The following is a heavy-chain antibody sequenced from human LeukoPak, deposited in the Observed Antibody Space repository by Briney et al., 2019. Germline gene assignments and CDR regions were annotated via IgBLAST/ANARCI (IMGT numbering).Heavy chain of an antibody. CDR2: IIPIFGTA. CDR3: ARDKVMITFGGVIPGYFQH. Sequence: SVKVSCKASGGTFSSYAISWVRQAPGQGLEWMGGIIPIFGTANYAQKFQGRVTITADESTSTAYMELSSLRSEDTAVYYCARDKVMITFGGVIPGYFQHWGQGTLVTVSS. V-gene: IGHV1-69*13. CDR1: GGTFSSYA. D-gene: IGHD3-16*02. J-gene: IGHJ1*01.